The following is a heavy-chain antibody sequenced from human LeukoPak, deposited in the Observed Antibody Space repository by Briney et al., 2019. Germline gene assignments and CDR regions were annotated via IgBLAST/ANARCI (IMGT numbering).Heavy chain of an antibody. CDR2: ISAYNGNT. V-gene: IGHV1-18*01. CDR3: ARAKYDSSGYYWFDP. Sequence: ASVKVSCKASGYTFTTYGISWVRQAPGQGLEWMGWISAYNGNTNYAQKLQGRVTMTTDTSTSTAYMKLRSLRSDDTAVYYCARAKYDSSGYYWFDPWGQGTLVTVSS. D-gene: IGHD3-22*01. J-gene: IGHJ5*02. CDR1: GYTFTTYG.